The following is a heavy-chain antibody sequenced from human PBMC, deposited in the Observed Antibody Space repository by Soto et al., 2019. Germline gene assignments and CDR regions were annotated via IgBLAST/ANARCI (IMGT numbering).Heavy chain of an antibody. Sequence: SETLSLTCTVSGGSISSGGYYWRWIRQHPGKGLEWIGYIYYSGSTYYKQSLKSRVTISVDTSKNQYSLKLSSVTAADTAVYYCASRDGYNRFDPWGQGTLVTVSS. D-gene: IGHD5-12*01. CDR3: ASRDGYNRFDP. J-gene: IGHJ5*02. CDR2: IYYSGST. V-gene: IGHV4-31*03. CDR1: GGSISSGGYY.